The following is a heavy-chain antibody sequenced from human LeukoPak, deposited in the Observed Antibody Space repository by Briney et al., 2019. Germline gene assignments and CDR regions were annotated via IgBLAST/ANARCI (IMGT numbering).Heavy chain of an antibody. V-gene: IGHV3-74*01. CDR3: AKHIAAAGTGGNWFDP. Sequence: GGSLRLSCGASGFTFKNFWMHWVRQAPGKGLVWVSGINTDGSSASYADSVKGRFTISRDNAKNMLYLQMNSLRAEDTAVYYCAKHIAAAGTGGNWFDPWGQGTLVTVSS. D-gene: IGHD6-13*01. J-gene: IGHJ5*02. CDR2: INTDGSSA. CDR1: GFTFKNFW.